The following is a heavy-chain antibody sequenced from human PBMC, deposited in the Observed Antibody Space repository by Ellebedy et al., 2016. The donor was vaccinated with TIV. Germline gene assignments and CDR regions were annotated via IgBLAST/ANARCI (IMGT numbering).Heavy chain of an antibody. D-gene: IGHD3-3*01. Sequence: GGSLRLSXAASGFTFSSYWMSWVRQAPGKGLEWVANIKQDGSEKYYVDSVKGRFTISRDNAKNSLYLQMNSLRAEDTAVYYCANLEVYDFWSGYTHFDYWGQGTLVTVSS. CDR3: ANLEVYDFWSGYTHFDY. J-gene: IGHJ4*02. V-gene: IGHV3-7*05. CDR1: GFTFSSYW. CDR2: IKQDGSEK.